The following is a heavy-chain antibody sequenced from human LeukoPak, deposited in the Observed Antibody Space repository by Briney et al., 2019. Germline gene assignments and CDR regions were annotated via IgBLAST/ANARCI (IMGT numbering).Heavy chain of an antibody. CDR1: GFTFSSYW. CDR2: IKQDGSER. D-gene: IGHD2-8*01. V-gene: IGHV3-7*01. J-gene: IGHJ4*02. Sequence: PGGSLRLSCAASGFTFSSYWMTWVRQAPGKGLEWVANIKQDGSERYYVDSVKVRFTISRDNARNSLYLQMNSMRAEDTAVYNCARKLYASEAFDYWGQGNLVTVSS. CDR3: ARKLYASEAFDY.